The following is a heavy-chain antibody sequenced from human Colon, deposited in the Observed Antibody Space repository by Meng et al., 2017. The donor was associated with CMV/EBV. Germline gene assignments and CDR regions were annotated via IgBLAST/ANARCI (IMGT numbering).Heavy chain of an antibody. CDR2: IRSDGSAT. V-gene: IGHV1-2*02. CDR3: VRSSGWSLFDY. Sequence: MQVWAGGKEPGASVKVSFNITGYPFSDCNMPWVRQAPVQGLEWMGWIRSDGSATNYAQKFRGRVTMTRDASVSTAYMELSGLTSDDTAVYFCVRSSGWSLFDYWGPGALVTVSS. D-gene: IGHD6-19*01. CDR1: GYPFSDCN. J-gene: IGHJ4*02.